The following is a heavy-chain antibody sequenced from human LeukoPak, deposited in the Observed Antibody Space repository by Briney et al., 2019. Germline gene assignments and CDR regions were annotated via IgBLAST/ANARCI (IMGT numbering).Heavy chain of an antibody. Sequence: SETLSLTCTVSGGSIIISSYYCGWILQPPLKGLECLGSIYYSWSTYYNPSIKSRLTISVDASKTQFSLKLSSVTAADTAVYYCARDNQWELLDAFDIWGQGTMVTDSS. CDR2: IYYSWST. J-gene: IGHJ3*02. V-gene: IGHV4-39*07. D-gene: IGHD1-26*01. CDR3: ARDNQWELLDAFDI. CDR1: GGSIIISSYY.